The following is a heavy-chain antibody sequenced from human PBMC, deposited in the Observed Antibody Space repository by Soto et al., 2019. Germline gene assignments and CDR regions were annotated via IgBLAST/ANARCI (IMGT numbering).Heavy chain of an antibody. Sequence: EVQLVESGGGLVQPGGSLKLSCAASGFTFSGSAMHWVRQASGKGLEWVGRIRSKANSYATAYAASVKGRFTISRDDSNNTAYLQMNSLKTEDTAVYYCTSLKYYDILTGYSLGGMDVWGQGTTVTVSS. D-gene: IGHD3-9*01. CDR1: GFTFSGSA. CDR2: IRSKANSYAT. CDR3: TSLKYYDILTGYSLGGMDV. V-gene: IGHV3-73*02. J-gene: IGHJ6*02.